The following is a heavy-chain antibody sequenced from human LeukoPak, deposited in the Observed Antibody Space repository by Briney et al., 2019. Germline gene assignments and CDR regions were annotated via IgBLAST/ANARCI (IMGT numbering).Heavy chain of an antibody. CDR3: TTALCAYCGRDWRPSFDY. CDR1: GFTFSNAW. Sequence: PGGSLRLSCAASGFTFSNAWMSWVRQAPVKGLEWVGRIKSKTEGGTTDYAAPVKGRFTISRDDSKNTLYLQMNSLKTEDTAVYYSTTALCAYCGRDWRPSFDYWGQGTLVTVSS. D-gene: IGHD2-21*02. CDR2: IKSKTEGGTT. J-gene: IGHJ4*02. V-gene: IGHV3-15*01.